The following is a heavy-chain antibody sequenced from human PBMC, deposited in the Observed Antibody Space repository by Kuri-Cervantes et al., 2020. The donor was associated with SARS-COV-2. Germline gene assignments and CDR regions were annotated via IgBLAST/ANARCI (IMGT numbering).Heavy chain of an antibody. CDR2: INHSGST. V-gene: IGHV4-34*01. Sequence: ESLKISCAVYGGSFSGYYWSWIRQPPGKGLEWIGEINHSGSTNYNPSLKSRVTISVDTSKNQFSLKRSSVTAADTAVYYCARGRIGYSSGWSYWYFDLWGRGTLVTVSS. CDR3: ARGRIGYSSGWSYWYFDL. CDR1: GGSFSGYY. J-gene: IGHJ2*01. D-gene: IGHD6-19*01.